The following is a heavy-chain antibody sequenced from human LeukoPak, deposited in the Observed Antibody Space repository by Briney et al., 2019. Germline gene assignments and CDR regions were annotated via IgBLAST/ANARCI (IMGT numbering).Heavy chain of an antibody. D-gene: IGHD3-10*01. CDR2: IWYGGSDK. CDR1: GFTFSSYG. CDR3: ATAPSGSGTFLDY. V-gene: IGHV3-33*01. J-gene: IGHJ4*02. Sequence: GGSLRLSCAASGFTFSSYGMHWVRQASGKGLEWVVVIWYGGSDKYYADSVKGRFTISRDNSKNTLYLQMNSLRAEDTAVYYCATAPSGSGTFLDYWGQGTLVTVSS.